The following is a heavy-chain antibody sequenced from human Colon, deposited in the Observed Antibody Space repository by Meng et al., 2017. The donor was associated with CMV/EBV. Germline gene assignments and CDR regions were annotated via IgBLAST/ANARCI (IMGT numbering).Heavy chain of an antibody. V-gene: IGHV3-30-3*01. CDR1: GFIFSSYW. D-gene: IGHD6-19*01. Sequence: GESLKISCVASGFIFSSYWITWVRQGPGTGLERVAVISYDGSNKYYADSVKGRFTISRDNSKNTLYLQMNSLRAEDTAVYYCARGGVAGTGYWGQGTLVTVSS. CDR3: ARGGVAGTGY. J-gene: IGHJ4*02. CDR2: ISYDGSNK.